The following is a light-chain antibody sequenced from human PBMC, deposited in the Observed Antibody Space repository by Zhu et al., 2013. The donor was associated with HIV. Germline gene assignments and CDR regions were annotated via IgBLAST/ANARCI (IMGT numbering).Light chain of an antibody. CDR3: QQYNNWPLWT. CDR1: HSVSSN. V-gene: IGKV3D-15*01. J-gene: IGKJ1*01. Sequence: EIVMTQSPATLSVSPGERATLSCRASHSVSSNLAWYQQRPGQAPRLLIYDASTRATGIPARFSGSGSGTEFTLTISSLQSEDFAVYYCQQYNNWPLWTFGQGTKVEIK. CDR2: DAS.